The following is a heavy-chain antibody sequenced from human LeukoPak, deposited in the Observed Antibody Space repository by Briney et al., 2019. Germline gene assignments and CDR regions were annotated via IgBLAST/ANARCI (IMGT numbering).Heavy chain of an antibody. CDR3: ARDGPFTAVAGTDY. D-gene: IGHD6-19*01. V-gene: IGHV1-18*01. CDR2: ISAHTGKS. J-gene: IGHJ4*02. CDR1: GYTFSIYG. Sequence: AAVKVSCKASGYTFSIYGITWVRQAPGQGLEWMGWISAHTGKSDYAQKFQNRVTMTADTATSTAYMELRSLGSDDTAVYYCARDGPFTAVAGTDYWGQGTLVTVSS.